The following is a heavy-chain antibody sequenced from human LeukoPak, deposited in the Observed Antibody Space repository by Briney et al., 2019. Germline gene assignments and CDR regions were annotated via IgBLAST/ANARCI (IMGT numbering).Heavy chain of an antibody. Sequence: GGSLRLSCAASGFTFSSNWMSWVRQVPGKGLEWVANIKPDGGGTYYVDSVKGRFTISRDNAKNSLYLQMNSLRAEDTAVYYCAKQMAVDYFDYWGQGTLVTVSS. CDR3: AKQMAVDYFDY. D-gene: IGHD5-24*01. J-gene: IGHJ4*02. CDR1: GFTFSSNW. V-gene: IGHV3-7*01. CDR2: IKPDGGGT.